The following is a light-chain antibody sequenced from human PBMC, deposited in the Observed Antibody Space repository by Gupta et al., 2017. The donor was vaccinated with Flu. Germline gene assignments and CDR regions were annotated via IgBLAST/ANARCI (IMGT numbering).Light chain of an antibody. V-gene: IGKV4-1*01. CDR2: WAS. Sequence: LGERATINCKSSQNLLFSSNNKNYLAWYQQKLGQPPKLLIYWASTRESGVPDRFSGSGSGTDFTLTISSLQVEDVAIYYCQQYYNTLALTFGGGTKVEI. J-gene: IGKJ4*01. CDR1: QNLLFSSNNKNY. CDR3: QQYYNTLALT.